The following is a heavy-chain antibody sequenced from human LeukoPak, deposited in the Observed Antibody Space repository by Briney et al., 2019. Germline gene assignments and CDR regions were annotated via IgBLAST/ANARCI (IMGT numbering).Heavy chain of an antibody. Sequence: HPGGSLRLSCAASGFTFSSYGMHWVRQAPGKGLEWVAFTRYDGSKKYYADSVKGRFTISRDNSKNTLYLQMNSLRAEDTAVYYCAKDRQVTGTTANFDYWGQGTLVTVSS. J-gene: IGHJ4*02. D-gene: IGHD1-7*01. V-gene: IGHV3-30*02. CDR2: TRYDGSKK. CDR1: GFTFSSYG. CDR3: AKDRQVTGTTANFDY.